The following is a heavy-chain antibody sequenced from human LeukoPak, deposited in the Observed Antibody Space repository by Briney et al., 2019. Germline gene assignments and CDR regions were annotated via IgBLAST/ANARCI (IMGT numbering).Heavy chain of an antibody. CDR3: ARVRYYYGSGSPKFDY. J-gene: IGHJ4*02. Sequence: GGSLRLSCAASGFTFSSYWMTWVRQAPGKGLEWVSVIYSGGSTYYADSVKGRFTISRDNSKNTLYLQMNSLRAEDTAVYYCARVRYYYGSGSPKFDYWGQGTLVTVSS. CDR2: IYSGGST. V-gene: IGHV3-66*01. D-gene: IGHD3-10*01. CDR1: GFTFSSYW.